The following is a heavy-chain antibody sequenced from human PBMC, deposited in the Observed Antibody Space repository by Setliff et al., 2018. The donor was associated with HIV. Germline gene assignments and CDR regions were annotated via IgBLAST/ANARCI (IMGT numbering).Heavy chain of an antibody. J-gene: IGHJ6*03. Sequence: PGESLRLSCAASGFTFRNVWMTWVRRAPGKGLEWVGRIKSKTDGGTTDYAAPVKDRFTISRDDSRNTLYLHMNSLKIEDTAVYFCTTTDPYYYDSSGYYKPRYYYYLDVWGKGTTVTVSS. CDR3: TTTDPYYYDSSGYYKPRYYYYLDV. CDR2: IKSKTDGGTT. V-gene: IGHV3-15*01. D-gene: IGHD3-22*01. CDR1: GFTFRNVW.